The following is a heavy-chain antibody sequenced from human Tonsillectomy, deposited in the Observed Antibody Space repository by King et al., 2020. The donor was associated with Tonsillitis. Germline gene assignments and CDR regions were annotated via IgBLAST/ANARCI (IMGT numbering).Heavy chain of an antibody. CDR3: ARGEASSGYYYTPYYFDY. CDR1: GFTFSSYS. Sequence: VQLVETGGGLVQPGGSLRLSCAASGFTFSSYSMNWVRQAPGKGLEWVSYISSSSSTIYYVDSVTDRFTISRDNAKNSLYLQMNSLRDEDTAVYYCARGEASSGYYYTPYYFDYWGQGTLVTVSS. D-gene: IGHD3-22*01. CDR2: ISSSSSTI. V-gene: IGHV3-48*02. J-gene: IGHJ4*02.